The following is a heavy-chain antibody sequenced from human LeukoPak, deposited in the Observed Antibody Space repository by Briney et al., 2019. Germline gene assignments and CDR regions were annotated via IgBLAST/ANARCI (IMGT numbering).Heavy chain of an antibody. J-gene: IGHJ6*01. Sequence: GPSLRLSCTASGYTFTGYYMHWVRQAPGQGLELMGWITPNSGGTNYAQTFKGRVTMTRDTSISTAYMERSRLRSDDTAGYYWARGAAAGRPSYYYYGMDVWGQGTTVTVSS. V-gene: IGHV1-2*02. CDR3: ARGAAAGRPSYYYYGMDV. D-gene: IGHD6-13*01. CDR1: GYTFTGYY. CDR2: ITPNSGGT.